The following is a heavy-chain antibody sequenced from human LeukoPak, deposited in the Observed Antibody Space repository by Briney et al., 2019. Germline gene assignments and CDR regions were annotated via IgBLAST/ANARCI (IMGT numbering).Heavy chain of an antibody. CDR3: AKRTYCDFWSGYYGAETSYSSGIDY. Sequence: SLRLSCAASGFTLSSYAMSWVRPAPGKGLEWVSAISGRGGSTYYADWGKGRFTISRDNSKNTLYLQMNSMRAEDTAVYYCAKRTYCDFWSGYYGAETSYSSGIDYWGQGTLVTVSS. CDR1: GFTLSSYA. D-gene: IGHD3-3*01. CDR2: ISGRGGST. V-gene: IGHV3-23*01. J-gene: IGHJ4*02.